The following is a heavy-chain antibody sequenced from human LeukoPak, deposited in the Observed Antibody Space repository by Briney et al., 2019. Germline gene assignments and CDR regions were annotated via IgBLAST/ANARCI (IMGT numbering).Heavy chain of an antibody. J-gene: IGHJ6*03. CDR1: GGSFSNYY. Sequence: SSETLSLTCAVYGGSFSNYYWSWIRQPPGKGLEWIGEINDSGTINYNPSLMSRVTISVDKSKNQFSLKLSSVTAADTAVYYCARRWNYGRNYYIDVWGKGATVSVFS. D-gene: IGHD1-7*01. V-gene: IGHV4-34*01. CDR2: INDSGTI. CDR3: ARRWNYGRNYYIDV.